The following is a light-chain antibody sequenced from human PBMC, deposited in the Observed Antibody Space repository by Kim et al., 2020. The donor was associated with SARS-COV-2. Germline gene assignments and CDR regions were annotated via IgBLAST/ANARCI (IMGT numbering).Light chain of an antibody. V-gene: IGKV3-11*01. CDR2: DAS. CDR3: QQRSNWPGT. Sequence: SLSPGERATLSCRASQSVRSYLAWYQQKPGQAPRLLIYDASNRATGIPARFSGSGSGTDFTLTISSLEPEDFAVYYCQQRSNWPGTFGQGTKLEI. J-gene: IGKJ2*01. CDR1: QSVRSY.